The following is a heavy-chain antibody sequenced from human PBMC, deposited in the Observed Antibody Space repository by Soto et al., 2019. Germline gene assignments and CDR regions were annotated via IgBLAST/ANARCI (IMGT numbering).Heavy chain of an antibody. V-gene: IGHV4-31*03. CDR1: GGSISSGGYY. D-gene: IGHD2-8*01. CDR2: IYYSGST. CDR3: ARDNAPSGHWYFDL. J-gene: IGHJ2*01. Sequence: SETLSLTCTVSGGSISSGGYYWSWIRQHPGKGLEWIGYIYYSGSTYYNPSLKSRVTISVDTSKNQFSLKLSSVTAADTAVYYCARDNAPSGHWYFDLWGRGTLVTVSS.